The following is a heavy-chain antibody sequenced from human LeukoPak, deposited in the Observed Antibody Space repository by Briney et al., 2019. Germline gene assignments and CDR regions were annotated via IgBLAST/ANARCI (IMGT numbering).Heavy chain of an antibody. Sequence: ASVKVSCKASGYTFTGYYIHWVRQAPGQGLEWMGWINPNSGGTNYAQKFQGRVTMTRDTSISTAYMELSRLRSDDTAVYYCARDGGYYYYMDVWGKGTTVTVSS. V-gene: IGHV1-2*02. CDR3: ARDGGYYYYMDV. CDR1: GYTFTGYY. J-gene: IGHJ6*03. CDR2: INPNSGGT. D-gene: IGHD3-10*01.